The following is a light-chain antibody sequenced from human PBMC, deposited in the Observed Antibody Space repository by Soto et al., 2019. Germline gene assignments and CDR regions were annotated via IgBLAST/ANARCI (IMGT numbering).Light chain of an antibody. CDR1: QSISSW. CDR3: QQYHSYWT. V-gene: IGKV1-5*01. Sequence: DIQMTQSPSTLSSSVGDRVTITCRASQSISSWLAWYQQKPGKAPKLLIYDASSLESGVPSRFSGSGSGTEFTLTISSLQPDDFATYYCQQYHSYWTFGQGTQVDIX. CDR2: DAS. J-gene: IGKJ1*01.